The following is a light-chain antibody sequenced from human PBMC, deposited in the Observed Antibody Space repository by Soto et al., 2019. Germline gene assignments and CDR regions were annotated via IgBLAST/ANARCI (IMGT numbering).Light chain of an antibody. CDR3: HQSYSTPPEGT. V-gene: IGKV1-39*01. CDR1: QSISSY. Sequence: DIQMTQSPSSLSASVGDRVTITCRASQSISSYLNWYQQKPGKAPKLLIYAASSLQSGVPSRFSGSGSGTDFTLTISSLQPEDFATYYCHQSYSTPPEGTFGQGTKVEIK. CDR2: AAS. J-gene: IGKJ1*01.